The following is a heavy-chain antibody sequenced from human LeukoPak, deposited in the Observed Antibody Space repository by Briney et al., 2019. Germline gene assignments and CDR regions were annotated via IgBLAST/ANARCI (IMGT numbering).Heavy chain of an antibody. Sequence: GGSLRLSCAASGFTFGSYDMHWVRQAPGKGLEWVALIRYDGSNKYSADSVKGRFSISRDNSKNTLYLQMNSLRAEDTAVYYCAKDLAYYDFWSGYSTDFYYWGQGTLVTVSS. V-gene: IGHV3-30*02. CDR1: GFTFGSYD. D-gene: IGHD3-3*01. CDR2: IRYDGSNK. CDR3: AKDLAYYDFWSGYSTDFYY. J-gene: IGHJ4*02.